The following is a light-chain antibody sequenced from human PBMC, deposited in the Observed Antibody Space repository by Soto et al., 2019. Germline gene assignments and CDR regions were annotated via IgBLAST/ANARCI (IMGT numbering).Light chain of an antibody. J-gene: IGKJ1*01. CDR2: AAS. V-gene: IGKV1-39*01. Sequence: DIQMTQSPSSLSASVGDRVTITCRASQSISSYLNWYQQRPGKAPKLLIYAASSLQSGVPSRFSGSGSGTEFTLTISSLQPDDLATYYCQQYNSYSFGQGTKVDIK. CDR1: QSISSY. CDR3: QQYNSYS.